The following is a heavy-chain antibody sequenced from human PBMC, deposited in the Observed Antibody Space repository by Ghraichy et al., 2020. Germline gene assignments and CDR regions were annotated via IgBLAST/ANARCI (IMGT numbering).Heavy chain of an antibody. Sequence: GGSLRLSCTASGFTFGDYAMSWFRQAPGKGLEWVGFIRSKAYGGTTEYAASVKGRFTISRDDSKSIAYLQMNSLKTEDTAVYYCTRDTGYYGSGSYIPNYYYGMDVWGQGTTVTVSS. CDR1: GFTFGDYA. CDR3: TRDTGYYGSGSYIPNYYYGMDV. CDR2: IRSKAYGGTT. J-gene: IGHJ6*02. D-gene: IGHD3-10*01. V-gene: IGHV3-49*03.